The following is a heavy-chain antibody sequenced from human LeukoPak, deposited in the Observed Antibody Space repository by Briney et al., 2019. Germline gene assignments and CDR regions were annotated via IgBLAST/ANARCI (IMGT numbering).Heavy chain of an antibody. CDR3: AKLDSPWAARGSFDH. V-gene: IGHV3-23*01. CDR1: GFTFSSYA. J-gene: IGHJ5*02. Sequence: PGGSLRLSCAASGFTFSSYALSWVRQAPGKGLEWVSTMTSDGGGTYPADSVKGRFTVSRDNSKNTLFLQMTRLRAEDTAVYYCAKLDSPWAARGSFDHWGQGALVTVSS. D-gene: IGHD3-10*01. CDR2: MTSDGGGT.